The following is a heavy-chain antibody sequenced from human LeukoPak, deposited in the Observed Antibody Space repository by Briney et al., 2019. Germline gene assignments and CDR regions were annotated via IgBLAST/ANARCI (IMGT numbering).Heavy chain of an antibody. CDR1: GYTFTGYY. D-gene: IGHD5-12*01. Sequence: GASVKVSCKASGYTFTGYYMHWVRQTPGQGLEWMGGINPNSGDTNYLQQFQGRVTMIRDTSIATAFMNMSRLGFDDTALYYCTRGGYSGFSFDYWGQGTLVTVSS. CDR2: INPNSGDT. CDR3: TRGGYSGFSFDY. V-gene: IGHV1-2*02. J-gene: IGHJ4*02.